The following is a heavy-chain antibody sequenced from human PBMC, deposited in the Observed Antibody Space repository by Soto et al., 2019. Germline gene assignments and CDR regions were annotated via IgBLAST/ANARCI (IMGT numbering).Heavy chain of an antibody. CDR3: AKDPYSGYDYYYYYYMDV. V-gene: IGHV3-30*18. CDR1: GFTFSSYG. J-gene: IGHJ6*03. D-gene: IGHD5-12*01. CDR2: ISYDGSNK. Sequence: GGSLRLSCAASGFTFSSYGMHWVRQAPGKGLEWVAVISYDGSNKYYADSVKGRFTISRDNSKNTLYLQMNSLRAEDTAVYYSAKDPYSGYDYYYYYYMDVWGKGTTVTVSS.